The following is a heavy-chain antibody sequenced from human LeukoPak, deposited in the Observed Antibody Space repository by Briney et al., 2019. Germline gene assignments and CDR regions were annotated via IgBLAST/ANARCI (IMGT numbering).Heavy chain of an antibody. CDR1: EYSFTTYW. V-gene: IGHV5-51*01. CDR2: IYPGDSDT. D-gene: IGHD2-15*01. Sequence: GESLKISCKGSEYSFTTYWIAWVRQMPGKGLESMGIIYPGDSDTKYRPSFEGQVTMSADKSISTAYLQWSSLKASDTAMYYRARRLPGADAFDIWGQGTMVTVAS. J-gene: IGHJ3*02. CDR3: ARRLPGADAFDI.